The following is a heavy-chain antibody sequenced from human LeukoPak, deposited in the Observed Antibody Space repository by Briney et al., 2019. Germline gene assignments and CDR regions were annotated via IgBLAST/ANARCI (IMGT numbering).Heavy chain of an antibody. Sequence: SETLSLTCAVSGGTFSGYYWSWIRQPPGKGLEWIGEINHSGSTNYNPSLKSGVTISVDTSKNQFSLKLRSVTAADTAVYYCARGPYCSGGSCYSPTSIDYWGQGTLVTVSS. V-gene: IGHV4-34*01. CDR3: ARGPYCSGGSCYSPTSIDY. CDR1: GGTFSGYY. J-gene: IGHJ4*02. CDR2: INHSGST. D-gene: IGHD2-15*01.